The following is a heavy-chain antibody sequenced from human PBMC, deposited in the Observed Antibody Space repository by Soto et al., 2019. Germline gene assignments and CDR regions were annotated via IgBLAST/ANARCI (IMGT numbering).Heavy chain of an antibody. CDR2: ISESGGST. V-gene: IGHV3-23*01. CDR1: GFTFSSYA. Sequence: PGGSLRLSCAASGFTFSSYAMSLVRQAPGKGLEWVSSISESGGSTDYADSVKGRFTIARDNARNSLYLQMNSLRAEDTAVYYCVRERGLSSFYGMDVWGQGTTVTVSS. D-gene: IGHD3-10*01. CDR3: VRERGLSSFYGMDV. J-gene: IGHJ6*02.